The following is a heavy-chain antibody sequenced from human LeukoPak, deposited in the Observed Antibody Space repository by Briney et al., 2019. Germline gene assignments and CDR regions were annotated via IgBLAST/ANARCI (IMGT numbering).Heavy chain of an antibody. D-gene: IGHD4-17*01. CDR1: GYTFTGSGWY. CDR2: IHPNNGAT. CDR3: ARDGPAQTVDFDY. Sequence: ASVKVSCKASGYTFTGSGWYLYWLRQAPGQGLECVGWIHPNNGATLYAQKFQGRVAMTTDTSISTAYMELSRLRPDDTAMYYCARDGPAQTVDFDYWGQGTLVTVSS. V-gene: IGHV1-2*02. J-gene: IGHJ4*02.